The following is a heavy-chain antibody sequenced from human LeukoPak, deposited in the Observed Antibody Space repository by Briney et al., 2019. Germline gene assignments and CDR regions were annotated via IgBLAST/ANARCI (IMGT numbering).Heavy chain of an antibody. J-gene: IGHJ6*02. CDR1: GFTFSNYD. Sequence: GGSLRLSCAASGFTFSNYDMNWVRQAPGKGLEWVANIKEDGSEIYYVDVVKGRFTISRDNANNSLYLQMNSLGAEDTAVYYCARDLTPLIQLWPRSVDYNYGMDAWGQGTTVTVSS. V-gene: IGHV3-7*01. CDR3: ARDLTPLIQLWPRSVDYNYGMDA. D-gene: IGHD5-24*01. CDR2: IKEDGSEI.